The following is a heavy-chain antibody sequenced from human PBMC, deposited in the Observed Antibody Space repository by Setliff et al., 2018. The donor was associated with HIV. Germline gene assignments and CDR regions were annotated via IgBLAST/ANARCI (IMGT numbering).Heavy chain of an antibody. CDR3: ARGNQWLEDY. J-gene: IGHJ4*02. V-gene: IGHV3-30-3*01. D-gene: IGHD6-19*01. Sequence: GGSLRLSCAASGFTFSSYAMHWVRQAPGKGLEWVALISYDEDNKYYTDSVKGRFRISRDNSKSTLSLQMDVLRPEDTAVYYCARGNQWLEDYWGQGTLVTVSS. CDR2: ISYDEDNK. CDR1: GFTFSSYA.